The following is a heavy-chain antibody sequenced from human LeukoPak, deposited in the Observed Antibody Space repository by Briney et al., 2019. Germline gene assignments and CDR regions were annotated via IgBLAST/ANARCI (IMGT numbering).Heavy chain of an antibody. V-gene: IGHV1-69*01. CDR2: IIPIFGTA. D-gene: IGHD2-2*01. Sequence: SVTVSCKASGGTFSSYAISWVRQAPGQGLEWMGGIIPIFGTANYAQKFQGRVTITADESTSTAYMELSSLRSEDTAVYYCARGGEDIVVVPAPAAFDIWGQGTMVTVSS. CDR3: ARGGEDIVVVPAPAAFDI. J-gene: IGHJ3*02. CDR1: GGTFSSYA.